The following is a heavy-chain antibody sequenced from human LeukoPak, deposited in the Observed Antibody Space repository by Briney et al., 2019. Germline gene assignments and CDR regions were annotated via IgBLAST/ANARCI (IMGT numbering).Heavy chain of an antibody. CDR2: ISETGGVT. D-gene: IGHD6-6*01. CDR1: GFSFGSYP. V-gene: IGHV3-23*01. CDR3: ARDSSHYLGSSDY. J-gene: IGHJ4*02. Sequence: GGSLRLSCVVSGFSFGSYPMSWVRQAPGKGLEWVSVISETGGVTHYADSMKGRFTISRDNIKNTLNLQMNSLRAEDTAIYYCARDSSHYLGSSDYWGQGTLATVSS.